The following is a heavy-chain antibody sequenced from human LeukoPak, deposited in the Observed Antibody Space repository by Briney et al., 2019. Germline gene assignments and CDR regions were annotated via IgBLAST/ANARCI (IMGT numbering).Heavy chain of an antibody. CDR2: IKEDGSEK. J-gene: IGHJ3*02. CDR3: ARTDAFDI. CDR1: GFTFSSYG. V-gene: IGHV3-7*01. Sequence: GGSLRLSCAASGFTFSSYGMHWVRQAPGKGLEWVANIKEDGSEKYYVDSVKGRFIISRDNGKNSMYLQMNSLRAEDTAVYYCARTDAFDIWGQGTMITVSS.